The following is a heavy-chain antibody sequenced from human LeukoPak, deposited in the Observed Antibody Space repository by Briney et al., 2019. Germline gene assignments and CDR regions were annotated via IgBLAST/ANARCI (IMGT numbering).Heavy chain of an antibody. CDR1: GYTFTGYY. D-gene: IGHD3-16*01. CDR2: INPKSGGT. CDR3: ARDGGGVSLIPFDY. V-gene: IGHV1-2*02. J-gene: IGHJ4*02. Sequence: ASVKVSCKTSGYTFTGYYMHWVRQAPGQGLERMGWINPKSGGTNFAQKFLGRVTLTRDTSISTAYMELSSLRSDDTAVYYCARDGGGVSLIPFDYWGQGTLVTVSS.